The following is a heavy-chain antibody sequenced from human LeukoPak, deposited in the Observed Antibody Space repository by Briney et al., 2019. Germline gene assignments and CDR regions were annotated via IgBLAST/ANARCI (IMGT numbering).Heavy chain of an antibody. CDR3: AKGGENYCYYYMDV. D-gene: IGHD2-21*01. V-gene: IGHV3-23*01. J-gene: IGHJ6*03. CDR1: GFTFSSYA. CDR2: ISGSGGST. Sequence: GGSLRLSCAASGFTFSSYAMSWVRQAPGKGLEWVSAISGSGGSTYYADSVKGRFTISRDNSKNTLYLQMNSLRAEDTAVYYCAKGGENYCYYYMDVWGKGTTVTVSS.